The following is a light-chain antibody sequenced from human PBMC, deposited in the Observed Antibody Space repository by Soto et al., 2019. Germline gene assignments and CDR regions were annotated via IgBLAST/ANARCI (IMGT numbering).Light chain of an antibody. CDR2: EVS. J-gene: IGLJ1*01. Sequence: QSVLXQPASVSGSPGQSITISCTGTSSDVGGYNYVSWHQLHPGKAPKLMVYEVSNRPSGVSNRFSGSKSGNTASLTISGLQAEDEADYYCSSYTSSSTYVFGTGTKVTVL. CDR1: SSDVGGYNY. V-gene: IGLV2-14*01. CDR3: SSYTSSSTYV.